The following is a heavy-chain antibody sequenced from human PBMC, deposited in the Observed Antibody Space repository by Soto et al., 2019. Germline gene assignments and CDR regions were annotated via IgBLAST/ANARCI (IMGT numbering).Heavy chain of an antibody. V-gene: IGHV4-34*01. D-gene: IGHD6-6*01. J-gene: IGHJ4*02. Sequence: SETLSLTCAVYGGSFSGYYWSWIRQPPGKGLEWIGEINHSGSTNYNPSLKSRVTISVDTSKNQFSLKLSSVTAADTAVYYCERGRAEYSFDHWGQGTLVTVSS. CDR2: INHSGST. CDR3: ERGRAEYSFDH. CDR1: GGSFSGYY.